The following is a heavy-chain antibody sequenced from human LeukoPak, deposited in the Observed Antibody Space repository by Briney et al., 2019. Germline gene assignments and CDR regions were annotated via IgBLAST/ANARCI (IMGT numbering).Heavy chain of an antibody. V-gene: IGHV3-30-3*01. CDR3: ARERGRAYNYVMGYYYGIDV. Sequence: QTGRSLRLSCAASRFAFSSFPMHWVRQAPGKGLEWVALISSDGNNKYYADSVKGRFTISRDNSKNTVYLQMNSLRPEDTAVYYCARERGRAYNYVMGYYYGIDVWGQGTTVTVSS. CDR1: RFAFSSFP. D-gene: IGHD3-10*02. J-gene: IGHJ6*02. CDR2: ISSDGNNK.